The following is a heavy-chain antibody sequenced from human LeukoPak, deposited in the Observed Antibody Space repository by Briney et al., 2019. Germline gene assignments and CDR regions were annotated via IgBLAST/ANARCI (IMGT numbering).Heavy chain of an antibody. D-gene: IGHD3-22*01. CDR3: ARDSNVDYYDSSGYYTFDP. J-gene: IGHJ5*02. CDR1: GFTFSSYS. CDR2: ISSSSSYI. V-gene: IGHV3-21*04. Sequence: PGGSLRLSCAASGFTFSSYSMNWVRQAPGKGLEWVSSISSSSSYIYYADSVKGRFTISRDNAKNSLYLQMNSLRAEDTAVYYCARDSNVDYYDSSGYYTFDPWGQGTLVTVSS.